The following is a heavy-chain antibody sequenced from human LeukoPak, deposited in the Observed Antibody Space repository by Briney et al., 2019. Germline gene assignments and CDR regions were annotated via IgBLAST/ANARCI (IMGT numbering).Heavy chain of an antibody. D-gene: IGHD3-22*01. V-gene: IGHV5-51*01. J-gene: IGHJ4*02. CDR2: IYPGASDT. Sequence: GESLKISCKGSGYSFTSYWIGWVRQMPGKGLEWMGIIYPGASDTRYRPSFQGQVTISADKSISTAYLQWSSLKASDTAMYYCARTYYYDSSGYFHPWYFDYWGQGTLVTVSS. CDR3: ARTYYYDSSGYFHPWYFDY. CDR1: GYSFTSYW.